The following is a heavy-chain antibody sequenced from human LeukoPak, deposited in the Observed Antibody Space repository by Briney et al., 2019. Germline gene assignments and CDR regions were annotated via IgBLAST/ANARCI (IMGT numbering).Heavy chain of an antibody. Sequence: PGGSLRLSCAASGFTFSSYEMNWVRQAPGKGLEWVSSISSSSSYIYYADSVKGRFTISRDNAKNSLYLQMNSLRAEDTAVYYCARVSGSGSDFDYWGQGTLVTVSS. D-gene: IGHD3-10*01. V-gene: IGHV3-21*01. CDR2: ISSSSSYI. J-gene: IGHJ4*02. CDR1: GFTFSSYE. CDR3: ARVSGSGSDFDY.